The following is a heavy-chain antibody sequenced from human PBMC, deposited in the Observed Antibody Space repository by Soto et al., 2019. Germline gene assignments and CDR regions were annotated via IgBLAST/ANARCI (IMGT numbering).Heavy chain of an antibody. D-gene: IGHD3-10*01. V-gene: IGHV3-9*01. Sequence: GGSLRLSCAASGFTFDDYAMHWVRQAPGKGLEWVSGISWNSGSIGYADSVKGRFTISRDNAKNSLYLQMNSLRAEDTALYYCAKARMVRGVIIYFDYWGQGTLVTVSS. CDR2: ISWNSGSI. CDR3: AKARMVRGVIIYFDY. J-gene: IGHJ4*02. CDR1: GFTFDDYA.